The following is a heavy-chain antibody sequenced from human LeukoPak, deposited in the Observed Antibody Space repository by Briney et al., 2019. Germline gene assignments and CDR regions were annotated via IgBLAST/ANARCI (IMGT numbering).Heavy chain of an antibody. V-gene: IGHV3-7*03. CDR3: AKDAQPRSRWFDP. Sequence: GGSLRLSCAASGFIFKDYWMIWVRQAPGKGLEWVANIRQDGSEKYYVDSVKGRFTISRDNAKNSLYLQMNTLRAEDTAMYYCAKDAQPRSRWFDPWGQGTVVTVSS. J-gene: IGHJ5*02. CDR2: IRQDGSEK. D-gene: IGHD3-16*01. CDR1: GFIFKDYW.